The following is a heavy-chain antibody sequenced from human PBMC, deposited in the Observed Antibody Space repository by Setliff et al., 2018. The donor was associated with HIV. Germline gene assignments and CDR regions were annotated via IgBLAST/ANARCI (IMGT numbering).Heavy chain of an antibody. V-gene: IGHV1-3*01. Sequence: VASVKVSCKASGYTFSTYSLHWVRQAPGQSLEWMGWINVGKGDTKYSQAFQDRITITRDTSANTAYMELSSLISDDTAVYFCARGALLAVFDFDHWGHGTLVTVSS. CDR3: ARGALLAVFDFDH. D-gene: IGHD3-3*02. CDR2: INVGKGDT. J-gene: IGHJ4*01. CDR1: GYTFSTYS.